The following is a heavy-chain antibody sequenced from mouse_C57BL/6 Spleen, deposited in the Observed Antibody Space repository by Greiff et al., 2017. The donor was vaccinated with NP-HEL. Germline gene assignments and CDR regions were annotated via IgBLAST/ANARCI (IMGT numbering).Heavy chain of an antibody. CDR2: ISDGGSYT. V-gene: IGHV5-4*01. J-gene: IGHJ3*01. D-gene: IGHD2-1*01. Sequence: EVQLVESGGGLVKPGGSLKLSCAASGFTFSSYAMSWVRQTPEKRLEWVATISDGGSYTYYPDNVKGRFTISRDNAKNNLYLQMSHLKSEDTAMYYCARARDYGNSFAYWGQGTLVTVSA. CDR1: GFTFSSYA. CDR3: ARARDYGNSFAY.